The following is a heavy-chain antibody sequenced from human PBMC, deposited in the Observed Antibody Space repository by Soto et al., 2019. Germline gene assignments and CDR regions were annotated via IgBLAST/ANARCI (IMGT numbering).Heavy chain of an antibody. J-gene: IGHJ4*02. CDR1: GGSISSGDYY. CDR2: IYYSGST. CDR3: ARVVYGDSSGWQLFDY. D-gene: IGHD6-19*01. Sequence: SETLSLTCTVSGGSISSGDYYWSWIRQPPGKGLEWIGYIYYSGSTYYNPSLKSRVTISVDTSKNQFSLKLSSVTAADTAVYYCARVVYGDSSGWQLFDYWGQGTLVPVSS. V-gene: IGHV4-30-4*01.